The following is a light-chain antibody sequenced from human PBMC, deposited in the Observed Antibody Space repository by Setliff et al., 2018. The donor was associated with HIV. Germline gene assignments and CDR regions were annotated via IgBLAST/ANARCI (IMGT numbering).Light chain of an antibody. Sequence: ALTQPASVSGSPGQSMTISCTGTNSDIGTYNYVSWYQQHPGKAPKLMIYDVSNRPSGISNRFSGSKSGNAASLTISGLQAEDEADYFCSSYSSSTTPYVFGTGTKGTVL. J-gene: IGLJ1*01. CDR2: DVS. CDR3: SSYSSSTTPYV. V-gene: IGLV2-14*03. CDR1: NSDIGTYNY.